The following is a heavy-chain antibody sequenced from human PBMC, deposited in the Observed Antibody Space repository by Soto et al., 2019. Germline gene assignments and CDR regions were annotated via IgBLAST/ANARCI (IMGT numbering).Heavy chain of an antibody. CDR1: DGSISSGGYY. Sequence: TETPSLTCAVSDGSISSGGYYWGWIRQPPGKGLEWIGSIYYGGSTYYNPSLKSRVVISIDTSRNQFSLRLNSLTAADRAVYFCARGVTVFGLVSRFWFDPWGQGTVVTVSS. CDR3: ARGVTVFGLVSRFWFDP. D-gene: IGHD3-3*01. J-gene: IGHJ5*02. CDR2: IYYGGST. V-gene: IGHV4-39*01.